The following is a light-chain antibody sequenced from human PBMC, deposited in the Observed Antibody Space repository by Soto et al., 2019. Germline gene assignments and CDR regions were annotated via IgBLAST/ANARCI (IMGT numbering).Light chain of an antibody. Sequence: DIQMTQSPSSLSASVGDRVTISCRASQAISTSLNWYQQKPGKVPELLIYAASTLHSGVPSRFSGSGSGTDFTLTISSLQPEDVATYYCQEYYSPPFTFGPGTKVNFK. CDR1: QAISTS. J-gene: IGKJ3*01. CDR2: AAS. V-gene: IGKV1-27*01. CDR3: QEYYSPPFT.